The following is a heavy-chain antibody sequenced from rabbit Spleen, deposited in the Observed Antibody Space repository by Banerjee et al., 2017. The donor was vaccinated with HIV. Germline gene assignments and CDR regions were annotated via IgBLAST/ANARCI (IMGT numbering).Heavy chain of an antibody. Sequence: QQQLVESGGGLVKPGASLTLTCTASGFSFSSIYWICWVRQAPGKGLEWIACIDTGDGDTYYANWAKGRFTISKTSSTTVTLQMTSLTAADTATYFCARDLASVVGWNFNLWGPGTLVTVS. CDR3: ARDLASVVGWNFNL. CDR1: GFSFSSIYW. V-gene: IGHV1S45*01. J-gene: IGHJ4*01. CDR2: IDTGDGDT. D-gene: IGHD3-1*01.